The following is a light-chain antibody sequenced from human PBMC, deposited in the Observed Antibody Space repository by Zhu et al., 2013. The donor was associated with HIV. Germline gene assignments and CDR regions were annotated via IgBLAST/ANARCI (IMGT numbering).Light chain of an antibody. Sequence: EIVLTQSPGTLSLSPGERATLSCRASQSVSSSYLAWYQQKPGQPPKLLIYEASTRGSGVPDRFSGRGSGTDFTLTIGSLQAEDVAVYYCQQYYSIPQTFGQGTKVEI. J-gene: IGKJ1*01. CDR2: EAS. CDR1: QSVSSSY. V-gene: IGKV3-20*01. CDR3: QQYYSIPQT.